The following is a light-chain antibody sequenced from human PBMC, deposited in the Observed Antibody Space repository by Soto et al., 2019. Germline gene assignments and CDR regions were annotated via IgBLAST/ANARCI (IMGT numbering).Light chain of an antibody. CDR3: QHYGSPPR. J-gene: IGKJ1*01. CDR2: GAS. CDR1: QSVTNSY. V-gene: IGKV3-20*01. Sequence: DIVLTQSPGTLSFSPVQSPTLSYRASQSVTNSYLAWYQRTAGEPPRLLISGASSRATGIPNRFSGSGSGTDFTITISRLEHEDCAVYCCQHYGSPPRFGEGTKVDIK.